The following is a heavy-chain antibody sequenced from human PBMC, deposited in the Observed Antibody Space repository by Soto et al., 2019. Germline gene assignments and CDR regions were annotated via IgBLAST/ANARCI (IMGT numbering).Heavy chain of an antibody. V-gene: IGHV3-30-3*01. CDR3: ARDFDIQVVAAPSGDY. J-gene: IGHJ4*02. CDR2: ISYDGSNK. CDR1: GFTFSSYA. Sequence: QVQLVESGGGVVQPGRSLRLSCAASGFTFSSYAMHGVRQAPGKGLEWVAVISYDGSNKYYADSVKGRFTISRDNSKNTLYLQMKSLRAEDTAVYYCARDFDIQVVAAPSGDYWGQGTLGTVSS. D-gene: IGHD2-15*01.